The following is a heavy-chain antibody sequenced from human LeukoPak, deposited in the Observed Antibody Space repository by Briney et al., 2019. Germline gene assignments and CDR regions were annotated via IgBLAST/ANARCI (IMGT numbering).Heavy chain of an antibody. Sequence: ASERVSCKASGYTFTGYYLHWVRQAPGQGLEWMGWIDPNSGGTNYAQKFQGRVTMTRDTSISTAYMELSRLSSDDTAVYYCATDLGSSWIYWGQGTLVTVSS. CDR2: IDPNSGGT. CDR1: GYTFTGYY. CDR3: ATDLGSSWIY. V-gene: IGHV1-2*02. D-gene: IGHD6-13*01. J-gene: IGHJ4*01.